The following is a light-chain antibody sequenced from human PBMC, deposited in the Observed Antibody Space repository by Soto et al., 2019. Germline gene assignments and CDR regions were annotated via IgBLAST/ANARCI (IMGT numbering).Light chain of an antibody. J-gene: IGKJ4*01. Sequence: AIRMTRSPSSFSASTGNIVTITCRARQGISSYLAWYQQKPGKAPKLLIYAASTLQSGVPSRFRGSGSGTDFTLTISCLQPEDFATYYCPQYYSYPLTFGGGTKVDIK. CDR1: QGISSY. CDR2: AAS. V-gene: IGKV1-8*01. CDR3: PQYYSYPLT.